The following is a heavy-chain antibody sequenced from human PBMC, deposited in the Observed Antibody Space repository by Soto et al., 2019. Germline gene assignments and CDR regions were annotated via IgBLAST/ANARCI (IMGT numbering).Heavy chain of an antibody. CDR2: IYYSGST. CDR1: GCSISSYY. D-gene: IGHD5-18*01. J-gene: IGHJ4*02. CDR3: ARDHPSHTARFDY. Sequence: SETLSLTSTVSGCSISSYYWSWIRQPPGKGLEWIGYIYYSGSTNYNPSLKSRVTISVDTSKNQFSLKLSSVTAADTAVYYCARDHPSHTARFDYWGQGTLVTVSS. V-gene: IGHV4-59*01.